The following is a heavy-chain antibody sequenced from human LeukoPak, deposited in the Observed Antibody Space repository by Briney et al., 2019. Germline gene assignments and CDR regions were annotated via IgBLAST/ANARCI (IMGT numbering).Heavy chain of an antibody. CDR2: ISYSGST. CDR1: GYSISTGYY. V-gene: IGHV4-38-2*02. CDR3: ARRGSGWYYFDY. Sequence: SETLSLTCTVSGYSISTGYYWGWIRQPPGKGLEWIGSISYSGSTYYNPSLKSRVTISVDTSKNQFSLRLSSVTAADTAVYYCARRGSGWYYFDYWGQGTLVTVSS. J-gene: IGHJ4*02. D-gene: IGHD6-19*01.